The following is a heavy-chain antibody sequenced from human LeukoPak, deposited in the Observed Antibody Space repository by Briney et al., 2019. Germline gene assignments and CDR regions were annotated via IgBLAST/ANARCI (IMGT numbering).Heavy chain of an antibody. Sequence: SETLSLTCTVSGGSISSYYWSWIRQPPGKGLEWIGYIYYSGSTNYNPSLKSRVTISVDTSKNQFSLKLSSVTAADTAVYYCARVYYSSTYDYWYFDLWGRGTLVTVSS. CDR2: IYYSGST. CDR1: GGSISSYY. V-gene: IGHV4-59*01. D-gene: IGHD6-13*01. CDR3: ARVYYSSTYDYWYFDL. J-gene: IGHJ2*01.